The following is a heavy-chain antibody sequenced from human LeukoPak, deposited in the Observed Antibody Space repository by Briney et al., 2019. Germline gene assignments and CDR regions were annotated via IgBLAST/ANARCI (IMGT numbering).Heavy chain of an antibody. D-gene: IGHD2-2*01. CDR1: GFTFDDYV. J-gene: IGHJ6*02. V-gene: IGHV3-9*01. CDR3: ARDFCTGCNYYFYGMDV. CDR2: ISANSANI. Sequence: PGGSLRLSCAASGFTFDDYVMHWVRQAPGRGLEWVSGISANSANIGYADSVKGRFTLSRDNAKNSLYLQMNSLRTEDTALYYCARDFCTGCNYYFYGMDVWGRGTTVTDSS.